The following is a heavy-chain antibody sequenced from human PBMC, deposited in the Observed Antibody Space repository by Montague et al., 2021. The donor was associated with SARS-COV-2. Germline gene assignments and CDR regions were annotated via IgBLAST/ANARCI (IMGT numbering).Heavy chain of an antibody. Sequence: TLSLTCTVSGDSISTGIYYWSWIRQPAGKGLEWIGRIHSTGHTDYNSSLESRVSMSVDTSTNQFSLSVTSVTAADTAVYFCARFWSGTLEFDLWGQGTLVTVSS. V-gene: IGHV4-61*02. CDR3: ARFWSGTLEFDL. J-gene: IGHJ4*02. CDR1: GDSISTGIYY. D-gene: IGHD1-1*01. CDR2: IHSTGHT.